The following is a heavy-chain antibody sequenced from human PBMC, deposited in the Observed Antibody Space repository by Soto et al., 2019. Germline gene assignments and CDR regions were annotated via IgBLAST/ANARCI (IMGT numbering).Heavy chain of an antibody. D-gene: IGHD2-8*01. Sequence: GGSLRLSCAASGFTFSSYEMNWVRQAPGKGLEWVSYISSSGSTIYYADPVKGRFTISRDNAKNSLYLQMNSLRAEDTAVYYCARAPYCTNGVCSTGYYGMDVWGQGTTVTVSS. CDR1: GFTFSSYE. CDR2: ISSSGSTI. J-gene: IGHJ6*02. V-gene: IGHV3-48*03. CDR3: ARAPYCTNGVCSTGYYGMDV.